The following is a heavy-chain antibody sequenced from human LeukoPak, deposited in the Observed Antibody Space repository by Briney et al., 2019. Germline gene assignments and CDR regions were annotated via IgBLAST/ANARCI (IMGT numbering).Heavy chain of an antibody. CDR3: ARGLWYYDSSGYYLAPDY. D-gene: IGHD3-22*01. J-gene: IGHJ4*02. CDR2: ISYDGSNK. CDR1: GFTFSSYA. V-gene: IGHV3-30*04. Sequence: GGSLRLSCAASGFTFSSYAMHWVRQAPGKGLEWVAVISYDGSNKYYADSVKGRFTISRDNSKNTLYLQMNSLRAEDTAVYCCARGLWYYDSSGYYLAPDYWGQGTLVTVSS.